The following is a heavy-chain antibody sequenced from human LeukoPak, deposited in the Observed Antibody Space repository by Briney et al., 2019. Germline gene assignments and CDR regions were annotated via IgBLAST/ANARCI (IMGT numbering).Heavy chain of an antibody. CDR2: IYYSGST. CDR3: ARDLHTRDRGSSWPYYFDY. D-gene: IGHD6-13*01. Sequence: SETLSLTCTVSGGSISSYYWSWIRPPPGKGLEWIGYIYYSGSTNYNPSLKSRVTISVDTSKNQFSLKLSSVTAADTAVYYCARDLHTRDRGSSWPYYFDYWGQGTLVTVSS. CDR1: GGSISSYY. V-gene: IGHV4-59*01. J-gene: IGHJ4*02.